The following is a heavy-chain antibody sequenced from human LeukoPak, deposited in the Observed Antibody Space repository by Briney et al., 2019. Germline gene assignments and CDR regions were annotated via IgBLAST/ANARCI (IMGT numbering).Heavy chain of an antibody. Sequence: PSETLSLTCTVSGGSISSSTYYWGWIRRPPGKGLEWIGNIYYSGSTYYNPSLKSRVTVSVDTSKNQFSLNLSSVTAADTAVYYCVRGSTLPHYQYWGQGTLVTVSS. J-gene: IGHJ4*02. CDR3: VRGSTLPHYQY. CDR1: GGSISSSTYY. V-gene: IGHV4-39*01. D-gene: IGHD2/OR15-2a*01. CDR2: IYYSGST.